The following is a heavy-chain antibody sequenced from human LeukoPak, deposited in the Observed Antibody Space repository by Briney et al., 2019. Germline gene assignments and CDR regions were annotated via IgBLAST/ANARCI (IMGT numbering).Heavy chain of an antibody. Sequence: PGGSLRLSCAASGFTLTGYTMTWVRQAPGKGLDWISSISTSSTRYYADSVKGRFTVSRDNAKNMLYLQMNSLRAEDTAVYYCARDRRYEGGFDPWGQGTQVTVSS. CDR3: ARDRRYEGGFDP. J-gene: IGHJ5*02. V-gene: IGHV3-48*01. CDR2: ISTSSTR. D-gene: IGHD2-2*01. CDR1: GFTLTGYT.